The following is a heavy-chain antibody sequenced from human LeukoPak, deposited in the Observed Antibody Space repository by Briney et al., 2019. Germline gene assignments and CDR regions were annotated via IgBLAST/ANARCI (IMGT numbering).Heavy chain of an antibody. CDR1: GFTVSSNY. Sequence: PGGSLRLSCAASGFTVSSNYMSWVRQAPGKGLEWVSVIYSGGSTYYANSVKGRFTISRDNSKNMLFPQMNSLRAEDTAVYFCASSASLVCLDYWGQGTLVTVSS. V-gene: IGHV3-53*01. CDR2: IYSGGST. D-gene: IGHD2-2*01. J-gene: IGHJ4*02. CDR3: ASSASLVCLDY.